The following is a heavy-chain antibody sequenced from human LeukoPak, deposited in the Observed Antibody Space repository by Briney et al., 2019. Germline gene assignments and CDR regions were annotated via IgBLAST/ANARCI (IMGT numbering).Heavy chain of an antibody. CDR3: AKDGETSGWAPGGDY. CDR1: GGSVSSGAFW. J-gene: IGHJ4*02. Sequence: SETLSLTCTVSGGSVSSGAFWWSWIRQYPGKGLEWIGYIYSSGSTYYNLSLRSRVTISADTSSNQFSLTLTSVTAADTAVYYCAKDGETSGWAPGGDYWGQGTLVTVSS. CDR2: IYSSGST. V-gene: IGHV4-31*03. D-gene: IGHD6-19*01.